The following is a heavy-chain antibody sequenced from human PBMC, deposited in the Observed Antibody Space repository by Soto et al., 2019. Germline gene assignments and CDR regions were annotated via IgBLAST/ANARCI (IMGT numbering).Heavy chain of an antibody. CDR1: GFTFSSYG. Sequence: GGSLRLSCAASGFTFSSYGMHWVCQAPGKGLEWVAVISYDGSNEYYADSVKGRFTISRDNSKKTLYLQMNGLRAEDTAVYYCAKDSVLRFCSGGSCSAALDYWGQGTLVTVSS. J-gene: IGHJ4*02. V-gene: IGHV3-30*18. D-gene: IGHD2-15*01. CDR3: AKDSVLRFCSGGSCSAALDY. CDR2: ISYDGSNE.